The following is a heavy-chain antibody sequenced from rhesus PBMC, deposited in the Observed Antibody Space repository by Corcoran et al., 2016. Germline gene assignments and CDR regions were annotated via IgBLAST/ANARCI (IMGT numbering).Heavy chain of an antibody. CDR2: INGNSGRP. Sequence: QVQLQESGPGVVKPSETLSLTCAVPGAFNSNYWWGWIRQTPGKGLVWIGEINGNSGRPYYNPSLESRVTISRDASKNQFSLKLNSVTAADTAVYYCAAPYDFWGQGLRVTVSS. J-gene: IGHJ3*01. CDR1: GAFNSNYW. V-gene: IGHV4-80*01. CDR3: AAPYDF. D-gene: IGHD4-11*01.